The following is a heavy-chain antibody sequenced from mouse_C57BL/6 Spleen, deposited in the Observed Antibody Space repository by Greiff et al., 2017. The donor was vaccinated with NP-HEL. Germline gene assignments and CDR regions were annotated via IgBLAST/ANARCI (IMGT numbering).Heavy chain of an antibody. D-gene: IGHD4-1*01. CDR2: IRSKSNNYAT. Sequence: EVKVVESGGGLVQPKGSLKLSCAASGFSFNTYAMNWVRQAPGKGLEWVARIRSKSNNYATSYADSVKDRFTISRDNSESMLYLQMNNLKTEDTSMYYCVGHGTGTPYWYFDVWGTGTTVTVSS. J-gene: IGHJ1*03. CDR1: GFSFNTYA. CDR3: VGHGTGTPYWYFDV. V-gene: IGHV10-1*01.